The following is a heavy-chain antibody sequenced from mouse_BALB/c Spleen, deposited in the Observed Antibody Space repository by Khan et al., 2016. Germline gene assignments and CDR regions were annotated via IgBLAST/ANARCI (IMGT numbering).Heavy chain of an antibody. CDR3: ARSDECYYSYFDY. Sequence: EVQLQESGPGLVKPSQSLSLTCTVTGYSITSDYAWNWIRQFPGNQLEWMGYISYSGSTSYNPSLKSRISINRETSKNQFFLPLNSVTTEDTATCFCARSDECYYSYFDYWGQGTTLTVSS. CDR1: GYSITSDYA. V-gene: IGHV3-2*02. CDR2: ISYSGST. J-gene: IGHJ2*01. D-gene: IGHD2-12*01.